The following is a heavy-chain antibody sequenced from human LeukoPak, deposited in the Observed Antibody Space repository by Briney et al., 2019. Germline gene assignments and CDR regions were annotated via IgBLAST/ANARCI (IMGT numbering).Heavy chain of an antibody. Sequence: PSETLSLTCTVSGGSISSYYWSWIRQPPGKGLEWIGYIYYSGSTNYNPSLKSRVTISVDTSKNQFSLKLSSVTAADTAVYYCARGLFEVWSGYLVAFDIWGQGTMVTVSS. V-gene: IGHV4-59*01. CDR1: GGSISSYY. J-gene: IGHJ3*02. D-gene: IGHD3-3*01. CDR3: ARGLFEVWSGYLVAFDI. CDR2: IYYSGST.